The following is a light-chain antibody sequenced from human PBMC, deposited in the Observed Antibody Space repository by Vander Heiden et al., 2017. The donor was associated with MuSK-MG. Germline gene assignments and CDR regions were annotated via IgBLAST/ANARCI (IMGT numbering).Light chain of an antibody. CDR3: QQSYSSLT. V-gene: IGKV1-39*01. CDR2: TAS. Sequence: IQMTQSPSSLPASVGDRVTITCRASQSISSYLNWYQQKPGKAPELLIYTASTLQSGVPSRFSGSGSGTDFTLTISSLQPEDFATYYCQQSYSSLTFGGGTKVEIQ. J-gene: IGKJ4*01. CDR1: QSISSY.